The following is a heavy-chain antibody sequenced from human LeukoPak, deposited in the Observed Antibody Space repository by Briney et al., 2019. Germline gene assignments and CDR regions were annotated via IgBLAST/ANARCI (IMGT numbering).Heavy chain of an antibody. CDR1: GFTFSSYA. CDR3: TTDTYYDFWSGSNQPYDY. D-gene: IGHD3-3*01. V-gene: IGHV3-15*01. Sequence: GGSLRLSCAASGFTFSSYAMSWVRQAPGKGLEWVGRIKSKTDGGTTDYAAPVKGRFTISRDDSKNTLYLQMNSLKTEDTAVYYCTTDTYYDFWSGSNQPYDYWGQGTLVTVSS. CDR2: IKSKTDGGTT. J-gene: IGHJ4*02.